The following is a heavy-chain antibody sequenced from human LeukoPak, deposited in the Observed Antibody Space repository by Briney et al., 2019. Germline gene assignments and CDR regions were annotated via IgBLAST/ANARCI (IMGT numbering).Heavy chain of an antibody. V-gene: IGHV1-18*01. CDR1: GYTFTSYG. CDR3: ARADVDIVATFLSDY. Sequence: ASVKVSCKASGYTFTSYGISWVRQAPGQGLEWMGWISAYNGNTNYAQKLQGRVTMTTDTSTSTAYMELRSLRSDDTAVYYCARADVDIVATFLSDYWGQGTLVTVSS. D-gene: IGHD5-12*01. CDR2: ISAYNGNT. J-gene: IGHJ4*02.